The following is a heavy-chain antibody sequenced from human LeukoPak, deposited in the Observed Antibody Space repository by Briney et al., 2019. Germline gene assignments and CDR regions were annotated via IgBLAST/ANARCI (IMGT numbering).Heavy chain of an antibody. CDR2: INPSGGST. Sequence: ASVKVSCKASGYTFTSYYMHWVRQAPGQGLEWMGIINPSGGSTSYAQKFQGRVTMTRDTSTSTVYMELSSLRSEDTAVYYCASGYSYGNNDYYYYYGMDVWGQGTTVTVSS. J-gene: IGHJ6*02. V-gene: IGHV1-46*01. CDR1: GYTFTSYY. CDR3: ASGYSYGNNDYYYYYGMDV. D-gene: IGHD5-18*01.